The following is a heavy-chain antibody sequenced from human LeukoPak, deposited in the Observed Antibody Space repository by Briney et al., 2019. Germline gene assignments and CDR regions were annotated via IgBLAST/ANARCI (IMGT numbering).Heavy chain of an antibody. J-gene: IGHJ4*02. D-gene: IGHD3-22*01. CDR3: ASNHYDSSGYTY. CDR2: IYSGGST. Sequence: GGSLRLSCAASGFTVSSNYMSWVRQAPGKGLEWVSVIYSGGSTYYADSVKGRFTISRDNSKNTLYLQMNSLRAEDTAVYYCASNHYDSSGYTYWGQGTLVTVSS. CDR1: GFTVSSNY. V-gene: IGHV3-53*01.